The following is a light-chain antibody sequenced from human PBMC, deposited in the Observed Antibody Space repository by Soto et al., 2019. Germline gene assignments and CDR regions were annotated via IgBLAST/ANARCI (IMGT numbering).Light chain of an antibody. CDR3: SSYTSSSTLLEV. V-gene: IGLV2-14*01. J-gene: IGLJ1*01. Sequence: QSALTQPASVSGSPGQSITISCTGTSSDVGGYNYVSWYQQHPGKAPQLMIYDVSNRPSGVSNRFSGSKSGNTASLTISGLQAEDEADYYCSSYTSSSTLLEVFGTGTKLTVL. CDR2: DVS. CDR1: SSDVGGYNY.